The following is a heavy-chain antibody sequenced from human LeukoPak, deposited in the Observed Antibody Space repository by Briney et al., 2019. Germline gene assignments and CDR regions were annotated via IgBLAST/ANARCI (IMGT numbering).Heavy chain of an antibody. CDR1: GGSINNYY. V-gene: IGHV4-4*07. Sequence: SETLSLTCTVSGGSINNYYWSWIRQPAGKGLEWIGLIYSSGSTSYNPSLKSRVTMSVDTSKKQFSLRLSSVTAADTAVYYCATEAHLSSSSDYWGQGTLVTVSS. CDR3: ATEAHLSSSSDY. D-gene: IGHD6-6*01. CDR2: IYSSGST. J-gene: IGHJ4*02.